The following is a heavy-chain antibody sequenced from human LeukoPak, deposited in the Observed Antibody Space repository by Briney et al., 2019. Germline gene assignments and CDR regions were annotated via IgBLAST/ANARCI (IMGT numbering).Heavy chain of an antibody. CDR3: ARRYYYDSSAWFDP. CDR1: GYSFTDYW. Sequence: GESLKISCKTSGYSFTDYWIGWVRQMPGKGLEWMGFIYPSDSGTRYSPSFQGQVTISADKSISTAYLQWSSLKASDTAMYYCARRYYYDSSAWFDPWGQGTLVTVSS. D-gene: IGHD3-22*01. V-gene: IGHV5-51*01. CDR2: IYPSDSGT. J-gene: IGHJ5*02.